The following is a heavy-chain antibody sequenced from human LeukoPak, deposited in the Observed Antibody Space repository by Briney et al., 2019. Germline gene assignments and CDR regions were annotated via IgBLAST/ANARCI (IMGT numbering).Heavy chain of an antibody. D-gene: IGHD1-26*01. CDR2: IKQDGTVK. V-gene: IGHV3-7*03. CDR3: AKDARSSSIVGAPYFDY. CDR1: GFTFIGYW. Sequence: GGSLRLSCAASGFTFIGYWMHWVRQAPGKGLEWVANIKQDGTVKYYVDSVKGRFTISRDNSKNTPYLQMNSLRAEDTAVYYCAKDARSSSIVGAPYFDYWGQGTLVTVSS. J-gene: IGHJ4*02.